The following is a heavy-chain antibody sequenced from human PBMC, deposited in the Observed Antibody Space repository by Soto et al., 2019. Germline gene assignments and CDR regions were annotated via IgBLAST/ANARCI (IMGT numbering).Heavy chain of an antibody. CDR3: VIFCGGDCYNH. V-gene: IGHV3-30-3*01. CDR1: GFDFSSHA. J-gene: IGHJ4*02. CDR2: ISFDGGDE. Sequence: QVQLVESGGGVGQPGRSLRLSCAASGFDFSSHAMHWVRQPPGKGPEWLATISFDGGDEFYADFVKGRFTISRDNSKSTLFLQMNSLTAEDTATYYCVIFCGGDCYNHWGQGTLVAVSS. D-gene: IGHD2-21*02.